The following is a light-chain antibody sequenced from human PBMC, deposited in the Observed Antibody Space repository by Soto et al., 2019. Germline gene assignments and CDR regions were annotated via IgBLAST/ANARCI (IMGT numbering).Light chain of an antibody. CDR1: QSVSSSY. J-gene: IGKJ1*01. Sequence: EIVLTQSPGTLSLSPGERATLSCRASQSVSSSYLAWYQQKPGQAPRLLIYGASSRATGIPDRFSGSGSGTDFTLTISRLEPEDFAVYYCQQYGRSPTTLGQGTK. V-gene: IGKV3-20*01. CDR2: GAS. CDR3: QQYGRSPTT.